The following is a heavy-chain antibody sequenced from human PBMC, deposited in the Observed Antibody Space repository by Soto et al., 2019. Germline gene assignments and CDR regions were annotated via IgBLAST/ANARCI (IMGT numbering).Heavy chain of an antibody. CDR3: AGRGDGYNYFGP. CDR2: IIPILGTA. CDR1: GGSISSYA. V-gene: IGHV1-69*13. D-gene: IGHD5-12*01. J-gene: IGHJ5*02. Sequence: SVQVSCMAYGGSISSYAISRVRQAPGQGLEWMGGIIPILGTANYAQKFQGRVTITADESTSTVYMGLSSLRSEDTAVYYCAGRGDGYNYFGPWGQGTLVTVSS.